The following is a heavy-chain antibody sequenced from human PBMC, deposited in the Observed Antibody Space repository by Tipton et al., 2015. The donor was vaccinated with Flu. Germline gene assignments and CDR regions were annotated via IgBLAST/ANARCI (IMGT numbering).Heavy chain of an antibody. Sequence: SLRLSCAASGFTFSSYGMHWVRQAPGKGLEWVAFIRYDGSNKYYADSVKGRFTISRDNSKNTLYLQMNSLRAEDTAVYYCANLANSKTPRAFDIWGQGAMVTVSS. CDR1: GFTFSSYG. CDR3: ANLANSKTPRAFDI. D-gene: IGHD4-23*01. CDR2: IRYDGSNK. J-gene: IGHJ3*02. V-gene: IGHV3-30*02.